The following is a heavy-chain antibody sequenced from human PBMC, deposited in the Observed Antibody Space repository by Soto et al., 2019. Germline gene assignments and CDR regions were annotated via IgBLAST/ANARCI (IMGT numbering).Heavy chain of an antibody. CDR1: GYTFTAYA. J-gene: IGHJ4*02. D-gene: IGHD3-16*02. CDR2: NNAGKGNT. CDR3: ARSAISPFGGLIGPFDY. V-gene: IGHV1-3*05. Sequence: QVQLVQSGAEEKKPGASVKVSCQASGYTFTAYAIHRVRQAPGQRLEWMGWNNAGKGNTRNLQKFQTRTTIPRNTSASTAYMELSSLTFADTAVYYCARSAISPFGGLIGPFDYWGQGNLVAVSS.